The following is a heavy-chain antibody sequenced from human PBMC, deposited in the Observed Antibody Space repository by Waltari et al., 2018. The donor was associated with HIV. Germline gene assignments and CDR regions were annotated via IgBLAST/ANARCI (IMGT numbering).Heavy chain of an antibody. CDR3: TSEGGLGYYGMDV. CDR1: GFRFRDVW. CDR2: IKSNSDGGTR. Sequence: VQLVESGGGVVKPGGSLRLSCAATGFRFRDVWLSWVRQAPGRGPEWVGRIKSNSDGGTREYGAPVKGRISISRDDSKTTLYLQMNRLKVDDTAVYYCTSEGGLGYYGMDVWGQGTTVIVS. J-gene: IGHJ6*02. D-gene: IGHD3-16*01. V-gene: IGHV3-15*01.